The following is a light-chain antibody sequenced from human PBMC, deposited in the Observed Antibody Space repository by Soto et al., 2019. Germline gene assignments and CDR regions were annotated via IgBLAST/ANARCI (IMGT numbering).Light chain of an antibody. CDR2: GAS. CDR1: QSVSSN. Sequence: EIVMTQSPATLSVSPGETATLSCRAGQSVSSNLAWYQQKPGQAPRLLLYGASTRPTGVPARFGGSGSGTEFTLTISSLQSEDFELYYCQQYTNWPRTFGQGTKVEIK. V-gene: IGKV3-15*01. J-gene: IGKJ1*01. CDR3: QQYTNWPRT.